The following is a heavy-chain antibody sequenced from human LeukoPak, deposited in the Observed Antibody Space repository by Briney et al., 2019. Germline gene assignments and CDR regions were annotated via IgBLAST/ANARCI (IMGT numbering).Heavy chain of an antibody. J-gene: IGHJ3*02. CDR1: RFTFSGYS. Sequence: PGGSLRLSCIPSRFTFSGYSLNWVRPAPGKGLEWVSYISSSGSTIYYADSVKGQFTTSRDNAMNSLYLQMNSLRAEDAAVYYCARSRATYSFDIWGQGTMVTVSS. CDR3: ARSRATYSFDI. CDR2: ISSSGSTI. V-gene: IGHV3-48*01. D-gene: IGHD5-12*01.